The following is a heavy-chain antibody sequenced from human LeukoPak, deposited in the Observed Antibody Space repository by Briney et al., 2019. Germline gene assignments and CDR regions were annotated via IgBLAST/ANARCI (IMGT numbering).Heavy chain of an antibody. CDR2: IYYSGST. J-gene: IGHJ3*02. Sequence: PSGTLSLTCTVSGGSISSYYWSWIRQPPGKGLEWIGYIYYSGSTNYNPSLKSRVTISVDTSKNQFSLKLSSVTAADTAVYYCARRYCSSTSCCDPHDAFDIWGQGTMVTVSS. V-gene: IGHV4-59*08. CDR3: ARRYCSSTSCCDPHDAFDI. D-gene: IGHD2-2*01. CDR1: GGSISSYY.